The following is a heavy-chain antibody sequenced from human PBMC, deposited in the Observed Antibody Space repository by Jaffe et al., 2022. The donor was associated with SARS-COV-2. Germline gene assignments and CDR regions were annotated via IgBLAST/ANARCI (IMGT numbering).Heavy chain of an antibody. CDR3: ASDWDGDYYYGMDV. CDR1: GFTFSSYS. D-gene: IGHD2-8*01. J-gene: IGHJ6*02. V-gene: IGHV3-21*01. CDR2: ISSSSSYI. Sequence: EVQLVESGGGLVKPGGSLRLSCAASGFTFSSYSMNWVRQAPGKGLEWVSSISSSSSYIYYADSVKGRFTISRDNAKNSLYLQMNSLRAEDTAVYYCASDWDGDYYYGMDVWGQGTTVTVSS.